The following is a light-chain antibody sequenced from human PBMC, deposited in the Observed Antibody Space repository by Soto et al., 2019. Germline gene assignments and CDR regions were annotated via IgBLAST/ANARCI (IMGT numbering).Light chain of an antibody. J-gene: IGKJ2*01. CDR1: QSVSNY. Sequence: SVLTQSPATLSLSPGERATLSCRASQSVSNYLAWYQQKPGQAPRLLIYDASNRAPGIPARFSGSGSGTDFTLTISSLEPEDFAVYYCQQRSHWPPYTFGQGTKLEMK. CDR3: QQRSHWPPYT. V-gene: IGKV3-11*01. CDR2: DAS.